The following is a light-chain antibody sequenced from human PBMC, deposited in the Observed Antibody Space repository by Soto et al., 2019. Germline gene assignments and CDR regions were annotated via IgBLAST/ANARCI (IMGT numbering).Light chain of an antibody. J-gene: IGKJ1*01. Sequence: EIVLTQSPGTLSLSPGERATLSCRASQSVSSSYLAWYQQKPGQPPRLLIYGASSRATGIPDRFSSSGSGTDFTLTISRLEPEDFAVYYCQQYDTSDTWTFGQGTKLEIK. V-gene: IGKV3-20*01. CDR3: QQYDTSDTWT. CDR1: QSVSSSY. CDR2: GAS.